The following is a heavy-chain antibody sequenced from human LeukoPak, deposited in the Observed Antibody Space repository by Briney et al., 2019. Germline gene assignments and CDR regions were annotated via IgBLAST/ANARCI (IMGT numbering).Heavy chain of an antibody. CDR3: AKDLRGQQLVSFFDY. J-gene: IGHJ4*02. Sequence: PGGSLRLSCAASRFTFSSYDMHWVRQAPGKGLEWVAVISYDGSNKYYADSVKGRFTISRDNSKNTLYLQMNSLRAEDTAVYYCAKDLRGQQLVSFFDYWGQGTLVTVSS. CDR2: ISYDGSNK. D-gene: IGHD6-13*01. CDR1: RFTFSSYD. V-gene: IGHV3-30-3*01.